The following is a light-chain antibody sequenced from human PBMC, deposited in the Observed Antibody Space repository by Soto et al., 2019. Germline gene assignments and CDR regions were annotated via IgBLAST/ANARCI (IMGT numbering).Light chain of an antibody. CDR2: KAS. V-gene: IGKV1-5*03. Sequence: DIKMTQSTSTLSASVGDRVTITCRASQSISTWLAWYQHKPGKATKLLIYKASNLESGVPSRFSGSGSGTEFTLTISSLEPDDFATYYCQQYNRYWTFGQATKVEMK. CDR3: QQYNRYWT. J-gene: IGKJ1*01. CDR1: QSISTW.